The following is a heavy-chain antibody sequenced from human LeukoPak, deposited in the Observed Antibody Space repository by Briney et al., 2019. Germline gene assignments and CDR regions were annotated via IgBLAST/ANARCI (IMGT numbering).Heavy chain of an antibody. CDR3: ARDAYSGYDAFDY. Sequence: ASVKVSCKASGYTFTGYYMHWVRQAPGQGLEWMGWINSNSGGTNYAQKFQGRVTMTRDTSISTAYMELSRLRSDDTAVYYCARDAYSGYDAFDYWGQGTLVTVSS. V-gene: IGHV1-2*02. CDR2: INSNSGGT. J-gene: IGHJ4*02. D-gene: IGHD5-12*01. CDR1: GYTFTGYY.